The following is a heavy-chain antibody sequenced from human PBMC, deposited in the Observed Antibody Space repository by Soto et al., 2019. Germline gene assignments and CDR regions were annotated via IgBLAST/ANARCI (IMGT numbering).Heavy chain of an antibody. CDR3: AKESYSSSSYYYGMDV. J-gene: IGHJ6*02. CDR2: ISYDGSNK. V-gene: IGHV3-30*18. Sequence: QVQLVESGGGVVQPGRSRRLSCAASGFTFSSYGMHWVRQAPGEGLEWVAVISYDGSNKYYADSVKGRFTISRDNSKNTLFLQMNSLRGEDTAVYYCAKESYSSSSYYYGMDVWGQGTTVTVSS. CDR1: GFTFSSYG. D-gene: IGHD6-6*01.